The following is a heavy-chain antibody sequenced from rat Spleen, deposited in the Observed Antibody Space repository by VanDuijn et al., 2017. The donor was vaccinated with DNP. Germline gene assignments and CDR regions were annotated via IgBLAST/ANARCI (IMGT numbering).Heavy chain of an antibody. CDR1: GFTFSNYG. CDR2: ISYDGGST. Sequence: EVQLVESGGGLVQPGRSMKLSCAASGFTFSNYGMAWVRQAPKKGLEWVAYISYDGGSTYYRDSVKGRFTISRDNAKSTLYLQMDSLRSEDTATYYCTTDILGTTTDYYVMDAWGQGASVTVSS. J-gene: IGHJ4*01. D-gene: IGHD1-5*01. V-gene: IGHV5-20*01. CDR3: TTDILGTTTDYYVMDA.